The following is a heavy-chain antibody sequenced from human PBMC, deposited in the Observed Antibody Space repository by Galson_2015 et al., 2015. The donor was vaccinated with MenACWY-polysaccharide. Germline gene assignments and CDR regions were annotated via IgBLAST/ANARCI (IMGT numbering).Heavy chain of an antibody. J-gene: IGHJ4*02. D-gene: IGHD1-26*01. V-gene: IGHV3-48*01. CDR2: ISSSGTI. Sequence: SLRLSCAASGFTFSSYSMHWVRQAPGKGLEWVSYISSSGTIYYADSVKGRFTISRDNGKNSLYLQMNSLRGDDTAVYYCARVLKGLVGATPDYWGQGTLVTVSS. CDR3: ARVLKGLVGATPDY. CDR1: GFTFSSYS.